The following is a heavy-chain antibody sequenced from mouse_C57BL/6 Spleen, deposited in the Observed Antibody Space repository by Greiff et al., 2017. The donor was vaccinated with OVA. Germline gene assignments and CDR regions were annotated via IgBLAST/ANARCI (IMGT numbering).Heavy chain of an antibody. D-gene: IGHD1-1*01. J-gene: IGHJ2*01. CDR2: IYPGSGST. Sequence: VQLQQPGAELVKPGASVKMSCKASGYTFTSYWITWVKQRPGQSLEWIGDIYPGSGSTNYNEKFKSKATLTVDTSSSTAYMQLSSLTSEDSAVYYCARYTTVVAEYYFDYWGQGTTLTVSS. CDR3: ARYTTVVAEYYFDY. CDR1: GYTFTSYW. V-gene: IGHV1-55*01.